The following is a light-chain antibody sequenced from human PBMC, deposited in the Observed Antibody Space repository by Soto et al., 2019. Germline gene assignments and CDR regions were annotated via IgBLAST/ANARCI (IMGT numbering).Light chain of an antibody. J-gene: IGLJ3*02. V-gene: IGLV2-14*01. CDR1: SSDVGGYNY. CDR3: TSYTPNSTLV. Sequence: QSALTQPASVSGSPGQSITISCTGTSSDVGGYNYVSWYQQHPGKAPKFMIYEVTNRPSGVSNRFSGSKSGNTASLTISGLQAEDEADYYCTSYTPNSTLVFGGGTKLTVL. CDR2: EVT.